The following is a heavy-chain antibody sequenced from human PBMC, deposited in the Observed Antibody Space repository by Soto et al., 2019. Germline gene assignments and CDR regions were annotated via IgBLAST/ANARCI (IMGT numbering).Heavy chain of an antibody. V-gene: IGHV3-23*01. CDR2: ISGSGGST. J-gene: IGHJ4*02. CDR1: GFTFSGYA. D-gene: IGHD2-15*01. CDR3: AKARWYCSGGSCYGIDY. Sequence: EVQLLESGGGLVQPGGSLRLSCAASGFTFSGYAMSWVRQAPGKGLEWVSAISGSGGSTYYADSVKGRFTISRDNSKNTLYLQMNSLRAEDTAVYYCAKARWYCSGGSCYGIDYWGQGTLVTVSS.